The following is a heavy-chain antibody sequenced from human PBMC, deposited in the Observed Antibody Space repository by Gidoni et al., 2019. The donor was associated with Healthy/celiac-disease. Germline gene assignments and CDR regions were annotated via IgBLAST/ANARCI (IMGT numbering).Heavy chain of an antibody. CDR1: GFTFNSYA. CDR3: AGGYCSGGSCYSHFDY. J-gene: IGHJ4*02. V-gene: IGHV3-30*04. Sequence: QVQLVESGGGVVQPGRSLRLSCAAAGFTFNSYAMHWVRQAPGKGLVWVVVISYDGKHKYYADSVKGRFTISRNNSKNTLYLQMNSLRAEDTAVYSCAGGYCSGGSCYSHFDYWGQGTLVTVSS. D-gene: IGHD2-15*01. CDR2: ISYDGKHK.